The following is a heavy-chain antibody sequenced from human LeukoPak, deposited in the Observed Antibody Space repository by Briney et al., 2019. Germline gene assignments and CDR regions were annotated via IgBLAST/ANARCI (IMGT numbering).Heavy chain of an antibody. CDR2: IYYSGST. V-gene: IGHV4-59*01. CDR1: GGSISSYY. Sequence: SETLSLTCTVSGGSISSYYWSWIRQPPGKGLEWIGYIYYSGSTNYNPSLKSRVTISVDTSKNQFSLKLSSVTAADTAVYYCARENRIAAAGPFDYWGQGTLVTVSS. D-gene: IGHD6-13*01. CDR3: ARENRIAAAGPFDY. J-gene: IGHJ4*02.